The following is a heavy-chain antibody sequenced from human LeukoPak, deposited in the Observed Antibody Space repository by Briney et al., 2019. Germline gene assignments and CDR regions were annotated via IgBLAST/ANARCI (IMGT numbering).Heavy chain of an antibody. CDR1: GFTFSSYW. D-gene: IGHD4-17*01. J-gene: IGHJ5*02. CDR2: INSDGSST. CDR3: ARDRAYGDYAS. Sequence: GGSLRLSCAASGFTFSSYWMHWVRQAPGKGLVWVSRINSDGSSTSYADSVKGRFTISRDNSKNTVYLQMNSLRAEDTAVYYCARDRAYGDYASWGQGTLVTVSS. V-gene: IGHV3-74*01.